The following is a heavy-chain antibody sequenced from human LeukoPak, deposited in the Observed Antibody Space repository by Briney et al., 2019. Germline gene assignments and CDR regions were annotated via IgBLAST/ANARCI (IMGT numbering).Heavy chain of an antibody. D-gene: IGHD6-6*01. Sequence: GRSLRLSCAASGFTFSSSEMNWVRQAPGKGLEWISYIDSGGSTKYYADSVKGRFTVSRDNAKNSLFLQMNSLRAEDTAVYYCATVGRSTRPGYWGQGTLVTVSS. CDR2: IDSGGSTK. J-gene: IGHJ4*02. CDR3: ATVGRSTRPGY. V-gene: IGHV3-48*03. CDR1: GFTFSSSE.